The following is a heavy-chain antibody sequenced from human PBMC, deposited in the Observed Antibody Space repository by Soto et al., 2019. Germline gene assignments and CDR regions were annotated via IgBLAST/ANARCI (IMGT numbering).Heavy chain of an antibody. V-gene: IGHV4-38-2*01. J-gene: IGHJ4*02. D-gene: IGHD1-1*01. CDR1: GYSISSGYY. Sequence: SETLSLTCAVSGYSISSGYYWGWIRQPPGKGLEWIGSIYHSGSTYYNPSLKSRVTISVDTSKNQFSLKLSSVTAADTAVYYCARGTPTNFDYWGQGTLVTV. CDR2: IYHSGST. CDR3: ARGTPTNFDY.